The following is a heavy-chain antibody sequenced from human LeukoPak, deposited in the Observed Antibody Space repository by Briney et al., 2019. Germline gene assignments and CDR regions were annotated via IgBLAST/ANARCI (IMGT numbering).Heavy chain of an antibody. Sequence: ASVKVSCQASGYTFMDYTITWVRQAPGLGLEWMGWISVYNGNTVYAQHLQDRITMTTDTSTNTAYMELRSLTSDDTAVYYCARVPSPYYDVWSGKNWFDTWGQGTRVTVS. CDR2: ISVYNGNT. D-gene: IGHD3-3*01. V-gene: IGHV1-18*01. CDR1: GYTFMDYT. CDR3: ARVPSPYYDVWSGKNWFDT. J-gene: IGHJ5*02.